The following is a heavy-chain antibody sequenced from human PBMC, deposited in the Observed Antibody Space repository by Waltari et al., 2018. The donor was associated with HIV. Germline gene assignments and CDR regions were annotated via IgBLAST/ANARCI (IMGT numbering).Heavy chain of an antibody. J-gene: IGHJ4*02. Sequence: EVQLVESGGGLVQPGGSLRLSCAASGSTFSNYWRHWVRQVPGKGLLWVARINSDGSSTSYADSAKGRLTISRDNAKNTLFLQMNSLRAEDTAVYYCARAGGNCSGGSCSLLTDYWGQGTLVTVSS. D-gene: IGHD2-15*01. V-gene: IGHV3-74*01. CDR2: INSDGSST. CDR3: ARAGGNCSGGSCSLLTDY. CDR1: GSTFSNYW.